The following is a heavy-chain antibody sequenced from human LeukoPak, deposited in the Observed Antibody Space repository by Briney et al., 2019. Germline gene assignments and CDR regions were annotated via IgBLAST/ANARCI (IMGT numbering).Heavy chain of an antibody. J-gene: IGHJ4*02. CDR2: IYNSGST. CDR1: GGSMSSYY. Sequence: SETLSLTCTVPGGSMSSYYWTWIWQHPGKGVEWIGYIYNSGSTNNKPSLKSRVTISEDTSQNQFSLKQYSVTAADTAIYYCARRRASGFGDLLDYWGQGILVTFSS. V-gene: IGHV4-59*08. D-gene: IGHD3-10*01. CDR3: ARRRASGFGDLLDY.